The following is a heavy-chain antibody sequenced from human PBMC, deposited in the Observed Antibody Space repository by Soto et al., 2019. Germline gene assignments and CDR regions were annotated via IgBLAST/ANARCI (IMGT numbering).Heavy chain of an antibody. J-gene: IGHJ4*02. V-gene: IGHV1-2*02. D-gene: IGHD3-16*01. CDR1: GFSFAGYY. CDR2: INAHSGGT. CDR3: ARDVWALDY. Sequence: ASVKVSCKASGFSFAGYYIHWLRQAPGQGLEWMGWINAHSGGTEYAQKFQGRVTLTRDTSIATAYLTLTSLTSDDTAVYYCARDVWALDYWGQGTLVTVSS.